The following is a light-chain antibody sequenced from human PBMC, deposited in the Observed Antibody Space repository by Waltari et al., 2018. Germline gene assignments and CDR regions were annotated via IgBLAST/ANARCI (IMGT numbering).Light chain of an antibody. Sequence: DIVMTQSPDSLAVSLGERATINCKSSSSVLYSSNNKNYLGWYQQKQGQPPKLLISWASTRESGVPDRFSGSGSGTDFTLTISSLQAEDVAVYYCQQCYSSPYTFGQGTKLEIK. V-gene: IGKV4-1*01. CDR2: WAS. CDR3: QQCYSSPYT. CDR1: SSVLYSSNNKNY. J-gene: IGKJ2*01.